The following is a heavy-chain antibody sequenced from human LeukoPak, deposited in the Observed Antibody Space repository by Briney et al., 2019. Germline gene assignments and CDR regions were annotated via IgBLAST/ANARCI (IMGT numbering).Heavy chain of an antibody. CDR3: ARDTVLLWFGELTYNWFDP. D-gene: IGHD3-10*01. CDR2: IYTSGST. V-gene: IGHV4-4*07. CDR1: GGSISSYY. Sequence: SSETLSLTCTVSGGSISSYYWSWIRQPAGKGLEWIGRIYTSGSTNYNPSLKSRVTMSVDTSKNQFSLKLSSVTAADTAVYYCARDTVLLWFGELTYNWFDPWGQGTLVTVSS. J-gene: IGHJ5*02.